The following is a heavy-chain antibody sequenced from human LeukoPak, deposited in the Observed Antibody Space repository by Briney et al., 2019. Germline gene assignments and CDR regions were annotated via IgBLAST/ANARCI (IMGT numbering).Heavy chain of an antibody. CDR2: ISAGGCTT. CDR1: EFTFSIYA. CDR3: AKDSSGWSHIYMDV. V-gene: IGHV3-23*01. D-gene: IGHD6-19*01. Sequence: GVSLRLSCAASEFTFSIYAMTWVRQAPGKGRECVSGISAGGCTTYYADSVKGRFTISRDNSKKTVYLQMNSLRAEDTAVYYCAKDSSGWSHIYMDVWGQGTTVTVSS. J-gene: IGHJ6*03.